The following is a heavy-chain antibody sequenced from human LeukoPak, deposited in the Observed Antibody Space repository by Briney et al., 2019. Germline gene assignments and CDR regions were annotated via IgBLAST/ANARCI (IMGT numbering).Heavy chain of an antibody. Sequence: ASVKVSCKVSGYSLTELSMHWVRQAPGKGLEWMGGFDPEDGETIYTRKFQGRVTMTEDTSTDTAYMELSSLRSEDTAVYYCATRYYDSSSSIDRWGQGTLVTVSS. CDR1: GYSLTELS. D-gene: IGHD3-22*01. CDR3: ATRYYDSSSSIDR. V-gene: IGHV1-24*01. CDR2: FDPEDGET. J-gene: IGHJ5*02.